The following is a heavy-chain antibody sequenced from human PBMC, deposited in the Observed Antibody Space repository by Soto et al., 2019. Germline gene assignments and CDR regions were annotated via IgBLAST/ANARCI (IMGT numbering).Heavy chain of an antibody. D-gene: IGHD6-13*01. J-gene: IGHJ5*02. CDR3: ARGGYMKVDWFDP. CDR2: IYYSGSS. V-gene: IGHV4-59*01. Sequence: SETLSLTCTVSGGSITSYYWSWIRQPPGKGLEWIGYIYYSGSSHYNPSLKSRVTISVDTSRNQFSLNLASVTAADTAVYYCARGGYMKVDWFDPWGQGTLVTVSS. CDR1: GGSITSYY.